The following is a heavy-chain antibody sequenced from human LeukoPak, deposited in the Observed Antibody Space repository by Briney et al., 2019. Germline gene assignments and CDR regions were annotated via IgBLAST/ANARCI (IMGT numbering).Heavy chain of an antibody. V-gene: IGHV4-4*09. CDR3: ARSRTYYYDSSGYYLYDP. D-gene: IGHD3-22*01. J-gene: IGHJ5*02. CDR2: IYTSGST. CDR1: GGSISIYY. Sequence: SETLSLTCTVSGGSISIYYRSWIRHPPGKGLECIGYIYTSGSTNYNPSLKSRVTISVDTSKKQFSLKLTSVTAADTAVYYCARSRTYYYDSSGYYLYDPWGQGTLVTVSS.